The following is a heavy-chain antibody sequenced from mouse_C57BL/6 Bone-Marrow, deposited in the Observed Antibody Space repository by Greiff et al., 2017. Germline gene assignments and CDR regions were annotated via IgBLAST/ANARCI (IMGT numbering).Heavy chain of an antibody. V-gene: IGHV1-52*01. CDR1: GYTFTSYW. D-gene: IGHD2-1*01. CDR3: ARSPRIYYGNYVDYAMDY. J-gene: IGHJ4*01. CDR2: IDPSDSET. Sequence: QVQLQQPGVELVRPGSSVKLSCKASGYTFTSYWMHWVKQRPIQGLEWIGNIDPSDSETHYNQKFKDKATLTVDKSSSTAYMQLSSLTSEDSAVYYCARSPRIYYGNYVDYAMDYWGQGTSVTVSS.